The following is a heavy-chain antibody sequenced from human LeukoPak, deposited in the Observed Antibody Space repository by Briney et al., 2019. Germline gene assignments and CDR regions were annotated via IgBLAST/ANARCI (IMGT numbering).Heavy chain of an antibody. Sequence: PSETLSLTCTVSGGSXSSYHWSWIRXPPGKXLEWIGYIYYSGSTNYNPSLKSRVTISVDTSKNQFSLKLSSVTAADTAVYYCARVTXYYDSSGYYYFDYWGQGTLVTVSS. D-gene: IGHD3-22*01. CDR3: ARVTXYYDSSGYYYFDY. CDR1: GGSXSSYH. V-gene: IGHV4-59*01. CDR2: IYYSGST. J-gene: IGHJ4*02.